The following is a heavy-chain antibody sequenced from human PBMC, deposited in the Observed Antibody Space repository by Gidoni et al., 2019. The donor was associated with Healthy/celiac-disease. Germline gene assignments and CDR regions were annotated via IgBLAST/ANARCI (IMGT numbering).Heavy chain of an antibody. V-gene: IGHV3-30*18. Sequence: QVQLVESGGGVVQPGRSLRLSCAASGFTFSSYGMHWVRQAPGKGLEWVAVISYDGSNKYYADSVKGRFTISRDNSKNTLYLQMNSLRAEDTAVYYCAKGACSSTSCYAVVSGYFQHWGQGTLVTVSS. J-gene: IGHJ1*01. CDR3: AKGACSSTSCYAVVSGYFQH. D-gene: IGHD2-2*01. CDR2: ISYDGSNK. CDR1: GFTFSSYG.